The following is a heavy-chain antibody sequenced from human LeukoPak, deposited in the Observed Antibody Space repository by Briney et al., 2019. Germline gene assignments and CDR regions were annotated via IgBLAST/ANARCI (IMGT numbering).Heavy chain of an antibody. CDR3: ARDCYGSGSYWGDWFDP. V-gene: IGHV1-2*02. Sequence: ASVKVSCKASGYTFTGYYTHWVRQAPGQGLEWMGWINPNSGGTNYAQKFQGRVTMTRDTSISTAYMELSRLRSDDTAVYYCARDCYGSGSYWGDWFDPWGQGTLVTVSS. J-gene: IGHJ5*02. D-gene: IGHD3-10*01. CDR1: GYTFTGYY. CDR2: INPNSGGT.